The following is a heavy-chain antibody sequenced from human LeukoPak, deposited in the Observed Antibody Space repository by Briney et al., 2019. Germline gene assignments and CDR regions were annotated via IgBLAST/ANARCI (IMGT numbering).Heavy chain of an antibody. CDR1: GDSVTSYY. CDR3: ARLDCTGDGCHNH. J-gene: IGHJ4*02. Sequence: SSETLSLTCSVSGDSVTSYYWSWIRQPPGKGLEWIGYVSSDGTTNYTPSLRSRVIMSVDTAKNHISLSLTSLTAADTAIYYCARLDCTGDGCHNHWGQGTLVTVSS. CDR2: VSSDGTT. D-gene: IGHD2-8*02. V-gene: IGHV4-59*08.